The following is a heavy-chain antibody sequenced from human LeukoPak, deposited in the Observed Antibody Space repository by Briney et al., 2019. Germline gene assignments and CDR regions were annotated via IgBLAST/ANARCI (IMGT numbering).Heavy chain of an antibody. Sequence: PGGSLRLSCAGSGFNFQYAWMTWVRQAPGKGPEWVGRIKSKRDGETTGYTTLVKSRFSISRDDSKNTVYLQMNSLRTEDTAVYYCTSLVGSPTYWGQGTLVAVSS. D-gene: IGHD4-23*01. CDR3: TSLVGSPTY. J-gene: IGHJ4*02. V-gene: IGHV3-15*01. CDR2: IKSKRDGETT. CDR1: GFNFQYAW.